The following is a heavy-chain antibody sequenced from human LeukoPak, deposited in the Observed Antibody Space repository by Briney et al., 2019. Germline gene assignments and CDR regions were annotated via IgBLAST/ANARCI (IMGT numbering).Heavy chain of an antibody. Sequence: ASVKVSCKASGYTFTSYDINWVRQAPGQGLEWMGWMNPNSSNTGYAQKFQGRVTMTRNTSISTAYMELSRLRSDDTAVYYCARVPIAAAGTSLDYWGQGTLVTVSS. J-gene: IGHJ4*02. D-gene: IGHD6-13*01. V-gene: IGHV1-8*01. CDR1: GYTFTSYD. CDR3: ARVPIAAAGTSLDY. CDR2: MNPNSSNT.